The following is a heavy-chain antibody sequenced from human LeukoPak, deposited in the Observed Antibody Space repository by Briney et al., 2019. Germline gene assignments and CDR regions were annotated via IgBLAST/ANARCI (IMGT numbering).Heavy chain of an antibody. CDR2: ISGSGGST. V-gene: IGHV3-23*01. J-gene: IGHJ3*02. CDR3: ARHDPIVGTPDAFDI. Sequence: GGSLRLSCAASGFTFSSYAMSWVRQAPGRGLEWVSAISGSGGSTYYADSVKGRFTISRDNSKNTLYLQMNSLRAEDTAVYYCARHDPIVGTPDAFDIWGQGTMVTVSS. D-gene: IGHD1-26*01. CDR1: GFTFSSYA.